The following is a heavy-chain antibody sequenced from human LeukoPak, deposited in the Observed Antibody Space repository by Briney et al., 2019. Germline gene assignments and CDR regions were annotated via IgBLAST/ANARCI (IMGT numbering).Heavy chain of an antibody. Sequence: GGSLRLSCAASGFTFSDYYMSWIRQAPGKGLEGVSYISSSGSTIYYADSVKGRFTISRDNAKNSLYLQMNSLRAEDTAVYYCARDPNYYDSSGYFGYFDYWGQGTLVTVSS. D-gene: IGHD3-22*01. CDR2: ISSSGSTI. CDR3: ARDPNYYDSSGYFGYFDY. CDR1: GFTFSDYY. V-gene: IGHV3-11*01. J-gene: IGHJ4*02.